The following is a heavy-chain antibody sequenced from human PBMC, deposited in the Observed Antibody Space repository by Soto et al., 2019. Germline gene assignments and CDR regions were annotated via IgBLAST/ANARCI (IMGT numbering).Heavy chain of an antibody. CDR2: ISGNGGST. CDR1: GFTFSSYA. V-gene: IGHV3-23*01. J-gene: IGHJ4*02. CDR3: AKAITKRGYYFDY. Sequence: PGGSLRLSCAASGFTFSSYAMSWVRQAPGKGLEWVSGISGNGGSTYYADSVKGRFTISRDNSKNTLYLQMNSLRAEDTAVYYCAKAITKRGYYFDYWGQGTLVTVSS. D-gene: IGHD3-10*01.